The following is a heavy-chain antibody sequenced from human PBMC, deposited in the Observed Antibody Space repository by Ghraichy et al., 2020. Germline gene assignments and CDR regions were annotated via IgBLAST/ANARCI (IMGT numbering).Heavy chain of an antibody. D-gene: IGHD3-10*01. V-gene: IGHV1-18*01. J-gene: IGHJ3*01. CDR1: GYTLNRSD. CDR3: ARSSTVHTPLWAFDV. CDR2: VSDYNHNT. Sequence: ASVKVSCKSSGYTLNRSDVSWVRQAPGQGLEWMGWVSDYNHNTNYAQTFQGRVTMTTDTSTNTAYLELRSLRFDDTAIYYCARSSTVHTPLWAFDVWGQGTIVTVSS.